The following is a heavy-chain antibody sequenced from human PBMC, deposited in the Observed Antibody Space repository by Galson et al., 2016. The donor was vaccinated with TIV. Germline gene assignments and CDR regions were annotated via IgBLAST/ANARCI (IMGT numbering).Heavy chain of an antibody. Sequence: SLRLSCAASGFIFRRYSMNWVRQAPGKGLEWVSTISSSSDYRFYADSVKGRFTISRDNARNSLHLQINSLRDEDTAVYYCARDRDYYDSSSYSPDAFDMWGQGTMVTVSS. CDR1: GFIFRRYS. D-gene: IGHD3-22*01. V-gene: IGHV3-21*01. CDR3: ARDRDYYDSSSYSPDAFDM. J-gene: IGHJ3*02. CDR2: ISSSSDYR.